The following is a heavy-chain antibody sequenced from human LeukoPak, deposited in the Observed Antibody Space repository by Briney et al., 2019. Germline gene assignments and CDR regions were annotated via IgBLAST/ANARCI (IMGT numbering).Heavy chain of an antibody. Sequence: PSETLSLTCAVSGYSISSGYYWGWIRQPPGKGLEWIGRIYHSGSTYYNPSLKSRVTISVDTSKNQFSLKLSSVTAADTAVYYCARAYDSSGNDYWGRGTLVTVSS. CDR3: ARAYDSSGNDY. CDR1: GYSISSGYY. J-gene: IGHJ4*02. CDR2: IYHSGST. V-gene: IGHV4-38-2*01. D-gene: IGHD3-22*01.